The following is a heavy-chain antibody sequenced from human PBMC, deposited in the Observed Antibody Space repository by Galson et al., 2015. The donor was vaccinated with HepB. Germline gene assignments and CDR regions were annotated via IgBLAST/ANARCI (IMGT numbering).Heavy chain of an antibody. CDR3: ARGYGDYDAFDI. J-gene: IGHJ3*02. CDR2: INPNSGGT. Sequence: SCKASGYTFTGYYMHWVRQAPGQGLEWMGWINPNSGGTNYAQKFQGRVTMTRDTSISTAYMELSRLRSDDTAVYYCARGYGDYDAFDIWGQGTMVTVSS. D-gene: IGHD4-17*01. V-gene: IGHV1-2*02. CDR1: GYTFTGYY.